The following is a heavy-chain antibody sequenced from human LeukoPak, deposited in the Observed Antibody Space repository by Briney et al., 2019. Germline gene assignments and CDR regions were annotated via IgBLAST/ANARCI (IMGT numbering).Heavy chain of an antibody. CDR3: AKYGNSGWVIDN. D-gene: IGHD6-19*01. CDR1: GGSIGSDY. V-gene: IGHV4-59*08. J-gene: IGHJ4*02. CDR2: IYYTGGT. Sequence: PETLSLTCTDSGGSIGSDYWTWIRQPPGKGLEYIGYIYYTGGTNYNPSLKSRVTISVDTSKNQFSLKLSSVTAADTAVYFCAKYGNSGWVIDNWGQGTLVTVSS.